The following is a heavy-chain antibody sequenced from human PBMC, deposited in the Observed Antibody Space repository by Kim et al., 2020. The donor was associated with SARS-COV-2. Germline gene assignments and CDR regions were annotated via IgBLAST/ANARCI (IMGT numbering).Heavy chain of an antibody. CDR3: ANMNKMFWSGYSAYFDY. J-gene: IGHJ4*02. Sequence: GGSLRLSCAASGFTFSSYAMSWVRQAPGKGLEWVSAISGSGGSTYYADSVKGRFTISRDNSKNTLYLQMNSLRAEDTAVYYCANMNKMFWSGYSAYFDYWGQGTLVTVSS. CDR2: ISGSGGST. CDR1: GFTFSSYA. D-gene: IGHD3-3*01. V-gene: IGHV3-23*01.